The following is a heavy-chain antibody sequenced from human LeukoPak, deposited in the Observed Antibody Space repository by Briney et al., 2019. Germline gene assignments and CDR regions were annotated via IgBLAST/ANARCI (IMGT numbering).Heavy chain of an antibody. J-gene: IGHJ4*02. CDR1: GFTFSSYW. Sequence: PGGSLRLSCAASGFTFSSYWMHWVRHAPGKGLLWVSRINIAGSTTTYADSVKGRFTISRDNAKDTLYLQMTSLRAEDTAVYYCARATYYYDSSGYRAIYYFDYWGQGTLVTVSS. D-gene: IGHD3-22*01. CDR3: ARATYYYDSSGYRAIYYFDY. V-gene: IGHV3-74*01. CDR2: INIAGSTT.